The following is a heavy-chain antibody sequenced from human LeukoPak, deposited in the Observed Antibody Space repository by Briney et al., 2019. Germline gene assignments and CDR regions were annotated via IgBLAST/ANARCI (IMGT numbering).Heavy chain of an antibody. CDR1: GYTFTSYD. Sequence: ASVKVSCTASGYTFTSYDINWVRQAPGQGLEWMGWMNPNSGNTGYAQKFQGRVTMTRNTSISTAYMELSSLRSEDTAVYYCARGGQWLRYFDYWGQGTLVTVSS. V-gene: IGHV1-8*01. CDR2: MNPNSGNT. J-gene: IGHJ4*02. D-gene: IGHD6-19*01. CDR3: ARGGQWLRYFDY.